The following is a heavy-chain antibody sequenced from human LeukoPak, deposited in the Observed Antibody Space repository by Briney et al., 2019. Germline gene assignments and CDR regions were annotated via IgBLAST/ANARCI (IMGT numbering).Heavy chain of an antibody. J-gene: IGHJ4*02. Sequence: GGSLRLSCAASGFTFSSYEMNWVRQAPGKGLEWVANIWYDGINKYYADSVKGRFTISRDNSKNTLYLQMNSLTAEDTAVYYCAKGVHSSGWWGTPPRDYLDYWGQRTLVTVSS. CDR1: GFTFSSYE. CDR3: AKGVHSSGWWGTPPRDYLDY. D-gene: IGHD6-19*01. V-gene: IGHV3-33*06. CDR2: IWYDGINK.